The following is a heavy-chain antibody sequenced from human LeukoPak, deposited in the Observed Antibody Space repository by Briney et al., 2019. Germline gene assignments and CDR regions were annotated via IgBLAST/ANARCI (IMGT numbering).Heavy chain of an antibody. D-gene: IGHD6-13*01. Sequence: GGSLRLSCAASGFTFSSYAMSWVRQAPGKGLEWVSSISGSGGSTYYADSVKGRFTISRDNAKNSLYLQMNSLRAEDTAVYFCARATGYDATFDYWGQGTLVTVSS. V-gene: IGHV3-23*01. CDR1: GFTFSSYA. CDR2: ISGSGGST. J-gene: IGHJ4*02. CDR3: ARATGYDATFDY.